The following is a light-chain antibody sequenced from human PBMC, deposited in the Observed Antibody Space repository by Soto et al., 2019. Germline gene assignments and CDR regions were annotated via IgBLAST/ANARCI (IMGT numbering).Light chain of an antibody. CDR2: DVS. CDR3: SSYTSSSNVV. J-gene: IGLJ2*01. Sequence: QSALTQPASVSGSPGQSITISCPGTSIDVGGYNYVSWYQQHPGKAPKLMIYDVSNRPSGVSNRFSGSKSGNTASLTISGLQAEDEADYYCSSYTSSSNVVFGGGTKLTVL. CDR1: SIDVGGYNY. V-gene: IGLV2-14*01.